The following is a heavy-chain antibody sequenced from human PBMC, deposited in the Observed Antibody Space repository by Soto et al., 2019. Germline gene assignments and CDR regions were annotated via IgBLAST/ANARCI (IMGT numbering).Heavy chain of an antibody. Sequence: WTWIRQPPGKGLEWIGEINHSGSTNYSPSLKSRVTISVDTSKNQFSLNLSSVTAADTAVYYCARGREGYSGSWYVHWGQGTLVSVSS. CDR3: ARGREGYSGSWYVH. D-gene: IGHD6-13*01. V-gene: IGHV4-34*01. J-gene: IGHJ4*02. CDR2: INHSGST.